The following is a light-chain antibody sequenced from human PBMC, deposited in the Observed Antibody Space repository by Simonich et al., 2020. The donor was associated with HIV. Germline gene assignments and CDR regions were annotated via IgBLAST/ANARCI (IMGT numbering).Light chain of an antibody. Sequence: QLVLTQSPSASASLGASVKLTCTLSSGHSSYAIAWHQQQPEKGPRYLMKVNSDGSHSKGDAIPDLFSGSSSGAERYLTISSLQFEDEADYYCQTWGAGAGANWVFGGGTKLTVL. J-gene: IGLJ3*02. V-gene: IGLV4-69*01. CDR2: VNSDGSH. CDR3: QTWGAGAGANWV. CDR1: SGHSSYA.